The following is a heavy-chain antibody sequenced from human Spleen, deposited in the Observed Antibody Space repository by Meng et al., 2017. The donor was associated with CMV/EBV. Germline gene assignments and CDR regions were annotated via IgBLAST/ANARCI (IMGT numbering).Heavy chain of an antibody. CDR2: ISSSGSII. V-gene: IGHV3-11*04. D-gene: IGHD1-26*01. J-gene: IGHJ4*02. Sequence: CAASGFTFSDYYMSWIRQAPGKGLEWVSYISSSGSIIYYADSVKGRFTISRDNAKNSLYLQMNSLRAEDTAVYYCARVGIVGARPGDYWGQGTLVTVSS. CDR3: ARVGIVGARPGDY. CDR1: GFTFSDYY.